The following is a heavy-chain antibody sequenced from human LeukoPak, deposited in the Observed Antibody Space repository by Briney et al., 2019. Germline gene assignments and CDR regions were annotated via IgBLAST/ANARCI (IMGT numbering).Heavy chain of an antibody. J-gene: IGHJ6*02. D-gene: IGHD3-9*01. CDR3: AKVLLRYFRYGMDV. Sequence: GGSLRLSCAASGFTFSSYAMSWVRQAPGKGLEWVSAISGSGGSTYCADSVKGRFTISRDNSKSTLYLQMNSLRAEDTAVYYCAKVLLRYFRYGMDVWGQGTTVTVSS. CDR2: ISGSGGST. V-gene: IGHV3-23*01. CDR1: GFTFSSYA.